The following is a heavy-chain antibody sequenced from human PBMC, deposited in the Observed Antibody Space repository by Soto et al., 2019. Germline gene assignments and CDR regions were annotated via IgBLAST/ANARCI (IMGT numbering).Heavy chain of an antibody. D-gene: IGHD2-2*01. V-gene: IGHV3-33*01. CDR1: GFTFSTYG. J-gene: IGHJ4*01. CDR3: ARELGEYQFGRDYYFDQ. Sequence: QVQLVESGGGVVQPGRSLRLSCAASGFTFSTYGMHWVRQAPGKGLEWVALVWYDGGKKYYTDSVKGRFTISRDNSKNTLYLKMNSLRVEDTAVYYCARELGEYQFGRDYYFDQWGHGTLVTVSS. CDR2: VWYDGGKK.